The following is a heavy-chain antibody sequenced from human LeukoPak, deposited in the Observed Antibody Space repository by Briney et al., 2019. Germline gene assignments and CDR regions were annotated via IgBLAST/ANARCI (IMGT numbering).Heavy chain of an antibody. D-gene: IGHD3-22*01. Sequence: PSETLSLTCTVSGGSFSSYYWSWIRQPPGKGLVWIGYIYYSGSTNYNPSLKSRVTMSIDTSKNQFSLKVTSVTAADTAVYYCARVDYDSSGYSDYWGQGTPVTVSS. V-gene: IGHV4-59*01. CDR3: ARVDYDSSGYSDY. CDR2: IYYSGST. CDR1: GGSFSSYY. J-gene: IGHJ4*02.